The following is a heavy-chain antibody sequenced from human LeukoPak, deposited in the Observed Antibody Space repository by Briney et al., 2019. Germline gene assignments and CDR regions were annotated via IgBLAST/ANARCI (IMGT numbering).Heavy chain of an antibody. CDR3: VREGSSGWYGWFDP. CDR2: IYYSGST. J-gene: IGHJ5*02. V-gene: IGHV4-59*01. Sequence: SETLSLTCTVSGGSISSYYWSWIRQFPGKGLEWIGYIYYSGSTNYNPSLKSRVTISVDTSKNQFSLKLSSVTAADTAVYYCVREGSSGWYGWFDPWGQGTLVTVSS. D-gene: IGHD6-19*01. CDR1: GGSISSYY.